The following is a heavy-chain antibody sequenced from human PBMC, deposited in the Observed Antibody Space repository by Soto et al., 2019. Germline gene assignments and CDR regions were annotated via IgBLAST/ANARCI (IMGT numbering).Heavy chain of an antibody. Sequence: ASVKVSCTASGFTFSISAVHWLRQARGQLLEWIGWIVVGSNNTNYAQKLQGRVTMTTDTSTSTAYMELRSLRSDDPAVYYCARDPVGGNWFDPGGKGTLVTVSS. CDR1: GFTFSISA. V-gene: IGHV1-58*01. J-gene: IGHJ5*02. CDR3: ARDPVGGNWFDP. D-gene: IGHD1-26*01. CDR2: IVVGSNNT.